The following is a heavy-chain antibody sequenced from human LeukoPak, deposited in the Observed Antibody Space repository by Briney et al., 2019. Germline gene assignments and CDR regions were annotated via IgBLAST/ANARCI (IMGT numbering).Heavy chain of an antibody. V-gene: IGHV1-2*02. Sequence: ASVKVSCKASGYTFTGYYMHWVRQAPGQGLEWMGWINPNSGGTSYAQKFQGRVTMTRDTSISTAYMELSRLRSDDTAVYYCARARRQWLVRDYYYYMDVWGKGTMVTVSS. D-gene: IGHD6-19*01. CDR1: GYTFTGYY. CDR3: ARARRQWLVRDYYYYMDV. CDR2: INPNSGGT. J-gene: IGHJ6*03.